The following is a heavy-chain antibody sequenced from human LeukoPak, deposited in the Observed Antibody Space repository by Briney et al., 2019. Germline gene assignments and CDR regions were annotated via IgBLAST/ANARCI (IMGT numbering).Heavy chain of an antibody. V-gene: IGHV3-48*03. CDR1: GFTFSSYE. Sequence: PGGSLRLSCAASGFTFSSYEMNWVRQAPGKGLEWVSYISSSGSAIYYADSVKGRFTISRDNAKNSLYLQMSSLRAEDTAVYYCASRGRGNQRRYYYYGMDVWGKGTTVTVSS. D-gene: IGHD1-14*01. CDR2: ISSSGSAI. J-gene: IGHJ6*04. CDR3: ASRGRGNQRRYYYYGMDV.